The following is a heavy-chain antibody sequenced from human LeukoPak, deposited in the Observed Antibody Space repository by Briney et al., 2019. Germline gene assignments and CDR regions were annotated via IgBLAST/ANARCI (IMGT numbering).Heavy chain of an antibody. CDR3: AGAVDTAMVRHYYYYYGMDV. CDR1: GGTFSSYA. D-gene: IGHD5-18*01. CDR2: IIPIFGTA. J-gene: IGHJ6*02. Sequence: VASVKVSCKASGGTFSSYAISWVRQAPGQGLEWMGEIIPIFGTANYAQKFQGRVTITADESTSTAYMELSSLRSEDTAVYYCAGAVDTAMVRHYYYYYGMDVWGQGTTVTVSS. V-gene: IGHV1-69*13.